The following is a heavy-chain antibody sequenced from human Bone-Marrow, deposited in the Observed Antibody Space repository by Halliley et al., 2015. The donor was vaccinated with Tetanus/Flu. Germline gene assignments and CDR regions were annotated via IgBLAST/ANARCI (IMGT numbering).Heavy chain of an antibody. CDR3: ARWPSGDRFDP. Sequence: TLSLTCTVSGGSISTYYWSWIRQPPGKGLEWIGCIYYSGTTNYNPSLKSRVTISVDTSKSQFSLKLASVTAADTAVYYCARWPSGDRFDPWGQGTLVTVSS. V-gene: IGHV4-59*01. CDR1: GGSISTYY. D-gene: IGHD3-10*01. CDR2: IYYSGTT. J-gene: IGHJ5*02.